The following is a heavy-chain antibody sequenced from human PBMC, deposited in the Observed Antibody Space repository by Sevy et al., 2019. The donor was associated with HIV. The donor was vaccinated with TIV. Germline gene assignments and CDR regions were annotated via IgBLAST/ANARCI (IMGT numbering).Heavy chain of an antibody. J-gene: IGHJ6*03. V-gene: IGHV3-49*04. D-gene: IGHD2-15*01. Sequence: GGSLRLSCTASGLTFGDYAMSWVRQAPGKGLEWVGLIRSKAYGGTTEYAASVKGRFTISRDDSKSIAYLQMNSLKTEDTAVYYCTREGVVRGYYYYYMDVWGKWTTVTVSS. CDR3: TREGVVRGYYYYYMDV. CDR2: IRSKAYGGTT. CDR1: GLTFGDYA.